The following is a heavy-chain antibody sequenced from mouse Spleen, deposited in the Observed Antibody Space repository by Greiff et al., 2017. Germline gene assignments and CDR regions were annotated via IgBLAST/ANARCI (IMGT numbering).Heavy chain of an antibody. CDR3: ASRANWDWFAY. CDR1: GFSLTSYG. V-gene: IGHV2-6*01. J-gene: IGHJ3*01. CDR2: IWGGGST. D-gene: IGHD4-1*01. Sequence: VQLQQSGPGLVAPSQSLSITCTVSGFSLTSYGVDWVRQSPGKGLEWLGVIWGGGSTNYNSALKSRLSISKDNSKSQVFLKMNSLQTDDTAMYYCASRANWDWFAYWGQGTLVTVSA.